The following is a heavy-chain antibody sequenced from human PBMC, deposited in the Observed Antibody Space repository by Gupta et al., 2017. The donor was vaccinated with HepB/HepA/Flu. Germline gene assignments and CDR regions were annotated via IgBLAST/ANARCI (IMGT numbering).Heavy chain of an antibody. CDR2: IYPGDSDT. V-gene: IGHV5-51*01. D-gene: IGHD3-10*01. Sequence: EVQLVQSGAEVKKPGESLKISCKGSGYSFTSYWIGWVRQMPGKGLEWMGSIYPGDSDTRYSTSFQGQVTISAEKSISTAYLQWSSLKASDTAMYYCASRSAPGQGPVSNAFDIWGQGTMVTVYS. J-gene: IGHJ3*02. CDR1: GYSFTSYW. CDR3: ASRSAPGQGPVSNAFDI.